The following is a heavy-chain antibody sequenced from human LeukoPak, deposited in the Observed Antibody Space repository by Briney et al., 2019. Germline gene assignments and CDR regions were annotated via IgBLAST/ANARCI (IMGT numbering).Heavy chain of an antibody. CDR3: ARDCYTVTTSCGFDP. J-gene: IGHJ5*02. CDR1: GYTFTGYY. Sequence: GASVKVSCKASGYTFTGYYMHWVRQAPGQGLEWMGWINPNSGGTNYAQKFQGRVTMTRDTSISTAYMELSRLRSDDTAVYYCARDCYTVTTSCGFDPWGQGTLVTVSS. CDR2: INPNSGGT. D-gene: IGHD4-17*01. V-gene: IGHV1-2*02.